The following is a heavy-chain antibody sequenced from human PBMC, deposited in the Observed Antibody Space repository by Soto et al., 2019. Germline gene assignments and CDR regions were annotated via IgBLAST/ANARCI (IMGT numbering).Heavy chain of an antibody. J-gene: IGHJ6*02. CDR2: ISPYTGNT. V-gene: IGHV1-18*01. CDR1: GYIFVNYG. D-gene: IGHD3-16*01. Sequence: QVQLVQSGDEVKKPGASVKVSCRASGYIFVNYGIASVRQAPGQGVEWMGWISPYTGNTHSATKVQDRLTMTTDTPPSTAYMDLGSLTSDDTAVYYCVMVDNYVTPTPQDVWGQGTTVTVSS. CDR3: VMVDNYVTPTPQDV.